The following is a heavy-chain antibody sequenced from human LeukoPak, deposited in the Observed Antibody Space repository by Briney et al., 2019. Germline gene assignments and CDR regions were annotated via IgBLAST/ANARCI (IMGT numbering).Heavy chain of an antibody. CDR1: GYSFTDYW. V-gene: IGHV5-51*01. D-gene: IGHD3-22*01. CDR3: AISTYYYDSSGYYYKFGHAFDI. Sequence: GESLKISCKGSGYSFTDYWIGWVRQMPGKGLEWMGIIYPGDSDTRYSPSFQGQVTISADKSISTAYLQWSSLKASDTAMYYCAISTYYYDSSGYYYKFGHAFDIWGQGTMVTVSS. J-gene: IGHJ3*02. CDR2: IYPGDSDT.